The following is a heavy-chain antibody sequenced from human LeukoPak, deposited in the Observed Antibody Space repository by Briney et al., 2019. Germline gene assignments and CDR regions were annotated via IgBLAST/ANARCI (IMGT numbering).Heavy chain of an antibody. D-gene: IGHD3-22*01. CDR3: ARSKYYYDSSGYYYAFDDAIDM. J-gene: IGHJ3*02. CDR1: GGSISSYY. CDR2: IYTSGST. V-gene: IGHV4-4*07. Sequence: SQCLSPTCTVSGGSISSYYWGWIRQPAGKGLEWIGRIYTSGSTNYNPSLKSRVTMSVDTSKNQFSLKLSSVTAADTAVYYCARSKYYYDSSGYYYAFDDAIDMSRQGTMPTVSA.